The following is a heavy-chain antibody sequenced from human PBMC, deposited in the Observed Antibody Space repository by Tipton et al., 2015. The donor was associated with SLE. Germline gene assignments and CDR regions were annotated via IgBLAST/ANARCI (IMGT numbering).Heavy chain of an antibody. Sequence: TLSLTCAVYGGSFSGYYWSWIRQPPGKGLEWIGEINHSGSTNYNPSLKSRVTISVDTSKNQFSLKLSSVTAADTAVYYCARVKEVWFGERDYWGQGTLVTVSS. D-gene: IGHD3-10*01. CDR2: INHSGST. CDR1: GGSFSGYY. V-gene: IGHV4-34*01. CDR3: ARVKEVWFGERDY. J-gene: IGHJ4*02.